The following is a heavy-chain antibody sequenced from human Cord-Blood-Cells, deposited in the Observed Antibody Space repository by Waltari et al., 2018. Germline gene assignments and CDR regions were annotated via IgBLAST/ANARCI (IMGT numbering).Heavy chain of an antibody. CDR2: FDPEECET. Sequence: QVQLVQSGAEVKKPGASVKVSCKVSGYTLTELSMHWVRQAPGKGLEWMGGFDPEECETIYAQKFQGRVTMTEDTSTDTAYMELSSLRSEDTAVYYCATGHELWYNWNDFDYWGQGTLVTVSS. CDR3: ATGHELWYNWNDFDY. CDR1: GYTLTELS. D-gene: IGHD1-1*01. V-gene: IGHV1-24*01. J-gene: IGHJ4*02.